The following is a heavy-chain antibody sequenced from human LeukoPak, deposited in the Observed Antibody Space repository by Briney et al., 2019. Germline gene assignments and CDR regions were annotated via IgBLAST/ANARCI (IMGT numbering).Heavy chain of an antibody. CDR2: IIPILGIA. CDR1: GGTFSSYA. CDR3: ASDIKWGTAMATDY. V-gene: IGHV1-69*04. J-gene: IGHJ4*02. Sequence: SVEVSCKASGGTFSSYAISWVRQAPGQGLEWMGRIIPILGIANYAQKFQGRVTITADKSTSTAYMELSSLRSEDTAVHYCASDIKWGTAMATDYWGQGTLVTVSS. D-gene: IGHD5-18*01.